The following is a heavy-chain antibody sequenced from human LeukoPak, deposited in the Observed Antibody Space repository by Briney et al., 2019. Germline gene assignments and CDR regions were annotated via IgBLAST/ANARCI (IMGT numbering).Heavy chain of an antibody. CDR3: ARRGYESSGPKYYFDH. CDR1: GFTLSDYP. J-gene: IGHJ4*02. V-gene: IGHV3-23*01. D-gene: IGHD3-22*01. CDR2: FDRGSLDT. Sequence: GGSLRLSCAASGFTLSDYPMTWVPQAPGRGRQWVSLFDRGSLDTYYADSVRGRFTVSRDNDKNTLYLQMNSLRAEDTAVYYCARRGYESSGPKYYFDHWGQGILVTVSS.